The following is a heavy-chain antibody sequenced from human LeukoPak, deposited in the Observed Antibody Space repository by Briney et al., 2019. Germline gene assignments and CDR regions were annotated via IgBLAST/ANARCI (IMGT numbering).Heavy chain of an antibody. D-gene: IGHD4-11*01. V-gene: IGHV4-39*01. CDR1: GGSISSSTYY. Sequence: SETLSLTCTVSGGSISSSTYYWGWIRQPPGKGLEWIGSIHYSGSTYYNPSLKRRVTISVDTSKNQFSLKLSSVTAADTAVYYCARHPLTTFGGPRNWFDPWGQGTLVTVSS. CDR3: ARHPLTTFGGPRNWFDP. CDR2: IHYSGST. J-gene: IGHJ5*02.